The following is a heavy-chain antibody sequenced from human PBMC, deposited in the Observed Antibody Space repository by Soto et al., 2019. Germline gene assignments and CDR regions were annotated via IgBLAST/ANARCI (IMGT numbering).Heavy chain of an antibody. CDR1: GGSISSGGYS. J-gene: IGHJ5*02. CDR3: ARAKVTMVRGVHNWFDP. CDR2: IYHSGST. V-gene: IGHV4-30-2*01. D-gene: IGHD3-10*01. Sequence: QLQLQESGSGLVKPSQTLSLTCAVSGGSISSGGYSWSWIRQPPGKGLEWIGYIYHSGSTCYNPSLKSRVTISVDRSKNQFSLKLSSVTAADTAVYYCARAKVTMVRGVHNWFDPWGQGTLVTVSS.